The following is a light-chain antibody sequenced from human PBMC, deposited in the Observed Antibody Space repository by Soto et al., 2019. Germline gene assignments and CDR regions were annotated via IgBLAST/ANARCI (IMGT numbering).Light chain of an antibody. V-gene: IGLV2-14*01. CDR1: SSDVGGYNY. CDR2: EVT. Sequence: QSALTQPASVSGSPGQSITISCTGTSSDVGGYNYVSWYQLHPGKAPKLILYEVTNRPSGVSDRFSGSKSGNTASLTISGLQAEDEADYYCSSYTSSTAYVFGT. CDR3: SSYTSSTAYV. J-gene: IGLJ1*01.